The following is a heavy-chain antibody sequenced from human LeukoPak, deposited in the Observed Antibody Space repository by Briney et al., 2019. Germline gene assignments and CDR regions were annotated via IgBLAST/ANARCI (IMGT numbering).Heavy chain of an antibody. CDR1: GGSISSYY. J-gene: IGHJ3*02. V-gene: IGHV4-39*07. CDR2: LYYSGSTSSGST. CDR3: ARDAFDI. Sequence: SETLSLTCTVSGGSISSYYWSWIRQPPGKGLEWIGSLYYSGSTSSGSTYYNPSLKSRVTISVDTSKNQFSLKLTSVTAADTAVYYCARDAFDIWGQGTMVTVSS.